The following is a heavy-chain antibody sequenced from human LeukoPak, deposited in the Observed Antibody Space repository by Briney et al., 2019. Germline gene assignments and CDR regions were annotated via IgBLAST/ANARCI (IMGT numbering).Heavy chain of an antibody. CDR1: GFTFSSYA. V-gene: IGHV3-23*01. J-gene: IGHJ6*03. CDR3: AKDLEYYYYMDV. Sequence: GVSLRLSCAASGFTFSSYAMSWVRQAPGKGLEWVSAISGSGGSTYYADSVKGRFTISRDNSKNTLYLQMNSLRAEDTAVYYCAKDLEYYYYMDVWGKGTTVTVSS. CDR2: ISGSGGST.